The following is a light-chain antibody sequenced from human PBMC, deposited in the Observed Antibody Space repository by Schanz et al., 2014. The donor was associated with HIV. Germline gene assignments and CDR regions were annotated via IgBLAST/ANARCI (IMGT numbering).Light chain of an antibody. V-gene: IGKV4-1*01. CDR3: QQYYSPPPT. CDR1: QSVLYSSNNKNY. J-gene: IGKJ2*01. Sequence: DIVMTQSPDSLAVSLGERATIHCKSSQSVLYSSNNKNYLAWYQQKPGQPPKLLINWASTRESGVPDRFSGSGSGTDFTLTISSLQADDVAIYYCQQYYSPPPTFGQGTKLEIK. CDR2: WAS.